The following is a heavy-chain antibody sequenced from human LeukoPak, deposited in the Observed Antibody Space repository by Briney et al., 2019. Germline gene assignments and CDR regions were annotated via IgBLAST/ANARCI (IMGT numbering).Heavy chain of an antibody. CDR1: GGSISSGDYY. Sequence: PSETLSLTCTVSGGSISSGDYYWSWIRQPPGKGLEWIGYMYYSGSTYYNPSLMSRVTISVDTSKNQFSLKLSSVTAADTAVYYCAREVDSIAAAVWGQGTLVTVSS. V-gene: IGHV4-30-4*08. J-gene: IGHJ4*02. CDR2: MYYSGST. D-gene: IGHD6-13*01. CDR3: AREVDSIAAAV.